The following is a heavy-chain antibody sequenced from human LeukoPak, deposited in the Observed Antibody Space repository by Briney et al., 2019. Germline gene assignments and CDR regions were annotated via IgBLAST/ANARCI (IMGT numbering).Heavy chain of an antibody. Sequence: SETLSLTCTVSGGSISSSSYYWGWIRQPPGKGLEWIGSIYYSGSTYYNPSLKSRVTISVDTSKNQFSLKLSSVTAADTAVYYCARQWMGRFLEWLNADYWGQGTLVTVSS. CDR3: ARQWMGRFLEWLNADY. V-gene: IGHV4-39*01. D-gene: IGHD3-3*01. CDR1: GGSISSSSYY. J-gene: IGHJ4*02. CDR2: IYYSGST.